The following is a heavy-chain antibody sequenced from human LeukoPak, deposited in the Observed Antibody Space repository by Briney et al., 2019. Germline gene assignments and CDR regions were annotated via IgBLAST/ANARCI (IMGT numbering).Heavy chain of an antibody. CDR3: AKDSEPSTWEWELLSWFDP. CDR1: GFTFSDYY. CDR2: ISGSGGST. J-gene: IGHJ5*02. D-gene: IGHD1-26*01. V-gene: IGHV3-23*01. Sequence: PGGSLRLSCAASGFTFSDYYMSWVRQAPGKGLEGVSAISGSGGSTYYADSVKGRFTISRDNSKNTLYLQMNSLRAEDTAVYYCAKDSEPSTWEWELLSWFDPWGQGTLVTVSS.